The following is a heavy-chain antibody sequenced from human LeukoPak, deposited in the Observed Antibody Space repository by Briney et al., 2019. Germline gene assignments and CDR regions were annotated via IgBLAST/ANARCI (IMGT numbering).Heavy chain of an antibody. CDR2: INPNSGGT. CDR3: ARGAGAARHLHFDY. Sequence: ASVKVSCKASGYTFTSYGISWVRQAPGQGLEWMGWINPNSGGTNYAQKFQGRVTMTRDTSISTAYMELSRLRSDDTAVYYCARGAGAARHLHFDYWGQGTLVTVSS. J-gene: IGHJ4*02. CDR1: GYTFTSYG. V-gene: IGHV1-2*02. D-gene: IGHD6-6*01.